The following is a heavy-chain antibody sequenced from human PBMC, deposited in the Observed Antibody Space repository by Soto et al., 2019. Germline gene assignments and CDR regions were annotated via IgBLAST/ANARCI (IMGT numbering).Heavy chain of an antibody. V-gene: IGHV5-51*01. CDR2: IYPGDSNI. CDR3: ARLHCSGRTCFGATYYGLAV. D-gene: IGHD2-15*01. J-gene: IGHJ6*02. Sequence: GESLKISCKGFEYTFLSYWIAWVRQRPGKGLEWMGVIYPGDSNIRYSPSFEGQVTMSADKSISTAYLQWSSLKASDTAMYYCARLHCSGRTCFGATYYGLAVWGQGTTVTVSS. CDR1: EYTFLSYW.